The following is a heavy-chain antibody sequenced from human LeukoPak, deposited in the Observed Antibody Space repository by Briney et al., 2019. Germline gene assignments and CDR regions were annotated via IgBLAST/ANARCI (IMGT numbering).Heavy chain of an antibody. Sequence: PSETLSLTCAVYGVSFSGYYWSWIRQPPGKGLEWIGEINHSGSTNYNPSLKSRIAISIDTSKNQFFLKLSSVTAADTAVYYCARLEASQAGHFDYWGRGTLVTVSS. CDR1: GVSFSGYY. V-gene: IGHV4-34*01. CDR2: INHSGST. J-gene: IGHJ4*02. CDR3: ARLEASQAGHFDY. D-gene: IGHD1-1*01.